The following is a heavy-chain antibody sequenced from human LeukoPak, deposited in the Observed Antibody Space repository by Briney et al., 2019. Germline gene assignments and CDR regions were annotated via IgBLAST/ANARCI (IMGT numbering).Heavy chain of an antibody. D-gene: IGHD1-1*01. V-gene: IGHV3-23*01. CDR3: AKAPVTIYYYYYGMDV. CDR2: ISSGGGST. J-gene: IGHJ6*02. CDR1: GFTFNTYA. Sequence: GGSLRLSCAASGFTFNTYAMTWVRQAPGKGLEWVSAISSGGGSTYYAESVKGRFTISRDNSKNMLYLQVNSLRAEDTAVYYCAKAPVTIYYYYYGMDVWGQGTTVTVSS.